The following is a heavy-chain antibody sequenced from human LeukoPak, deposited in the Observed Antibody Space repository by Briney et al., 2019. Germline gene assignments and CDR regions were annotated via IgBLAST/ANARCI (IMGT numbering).Heavy chain of an antibody. D-gene: IGHD6-6*01. CDR3: AKGVSSSSPFDY. V-gene: IGHV3-23*01. Sequence: PGGSLRLSCAASGFTFSIYAMSWVRQAPGKGLEWVSTISGRGTNTYYANSVKGRFTISRDNSKNTLYLQMNSLRAEDTAVYYCAKGVSSSSPFDYWGQGTLVTVSS. CDR1: GFTFSIYA. J-gene: IGHJ4*02. CDR2: ISGRGTNT.